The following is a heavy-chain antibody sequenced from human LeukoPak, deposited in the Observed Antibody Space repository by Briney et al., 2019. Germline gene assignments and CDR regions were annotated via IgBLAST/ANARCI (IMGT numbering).Heavy chain of an antibody. CDR2: INWSGGTT. Sequence: GGSLRLSCAASGFTFDDYVMNWVRQVPGKGLEWVSGINWSGGTTAYADSVKGRFTISRDNAKNSLYLQMNSLRAEDTALYYCARDAYTNPVYYFDCWGQGTLVTVSS. D-gene: IGHD2-2*02. CDR1: GFTFDDYV. V-gene: IGHV3-20*04. CDR3: ARDAYTNPVYYFDC. J-gene: IGHJ4*02.